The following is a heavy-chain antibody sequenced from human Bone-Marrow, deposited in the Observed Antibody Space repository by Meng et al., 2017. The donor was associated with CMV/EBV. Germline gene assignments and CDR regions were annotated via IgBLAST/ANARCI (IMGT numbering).Heavy chain of an antibody. V-gene: IGHV4-59*01. D-gene: IGHD2-2*01. Sequence: SETLSFTCTVSGGSISSYYWSWIRQPPGKGLEWIGYIYYSGSTNYNPSLKSRVTISVDTSKNQFPLKLSSVTAADTAVYYCARARRGYQLLNDYWGQGTLVTVSS. CDR3: ARARRGYQLLNDY. J-gene: IGHJ4*02. CDR1: GGSISSYY. CDR2: IYYSGST.